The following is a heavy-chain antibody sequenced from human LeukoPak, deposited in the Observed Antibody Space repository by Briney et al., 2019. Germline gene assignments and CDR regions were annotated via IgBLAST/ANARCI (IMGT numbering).Heavy chain of an antibody. J-gene: IGHJ4*02. D-gene: IGHD6-13*01. V-gene: IGHV3-7*01. CDR3: ASGYSSSWATFDY. CDR1: GFTFRSYW. Sequence: GGSLRLSWAAAGFTFRSYWMTWVRQAPGKGLEWVANIKPDGSEKYYVDSVKGRFTISRDNAKNSLYLQMNSLRAEDTAVYYCASGYSSSWATFDYWGQGTLVTVSS. CDR2: IKPDGSEK.